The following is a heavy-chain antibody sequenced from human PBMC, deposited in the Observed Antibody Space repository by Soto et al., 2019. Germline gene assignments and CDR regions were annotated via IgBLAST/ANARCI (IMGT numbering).Heavy chain of an antibody. CDR2: ISSTTNYI. J-gene: IGHJ4*02. CDR1: GFTFTRYS. CDR3: ARESEDLTSNFDY. V-gene: IGHV3-21*01. Sequence: GGSLRLSCAASGFTFTRYSMNWVRQAPGKGLEWVSSISSTTNYIYYADSMKGRFTVSRDNAKNSVYLEMNSLSAVDTALYYCARESEDLTSNFDYWGQGTLVTVSS.